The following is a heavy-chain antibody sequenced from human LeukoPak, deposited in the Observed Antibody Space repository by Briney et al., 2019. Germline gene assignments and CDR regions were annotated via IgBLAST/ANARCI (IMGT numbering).Heavy chain of an antibody. Sequence: SQTLSLTCTVSAGSVSSSSYYWGWIRQPPAKGLEWIGSIYYSGYTYYNPSLKSRVAISVDTSKNQFSLKLTSVTTADTAVYHCARLDWATRRGFDIWGQGTVVTVSS. J-gene: IGHJ3*02. CDR1: AGSVSSSSYY. V-gene: IGHV4-39*01. CDR3: ARLDWATRRGFDI. D-gene: IGHD2-2*01. CDR2: IYYSGYT.